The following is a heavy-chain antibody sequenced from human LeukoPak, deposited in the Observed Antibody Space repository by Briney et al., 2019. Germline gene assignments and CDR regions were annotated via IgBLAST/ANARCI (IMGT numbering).Heavy chain of an antibody. CDR3: GRVRYSSSVDY. CDR1: GGSISSSSYY. CDR2: IYYSGST. D-gene: IGHD6-13*01. Sequence: PSETLSLTCTVSGGSISSSSYYCGWIRQPPGKGLEWFGSIYYSGSTYYNPSLKSRVTISVDTSKNHSSLKLSSVTAADTAVYYCGRVRYSSSVDYWGQGTLVTVSS. V-gene: IGHV4-39*07. J-gene: IGHJ4*02.